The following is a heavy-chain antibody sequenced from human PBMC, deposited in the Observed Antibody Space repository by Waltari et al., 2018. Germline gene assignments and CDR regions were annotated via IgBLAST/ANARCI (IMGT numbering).Heavy chain of an antibody. V-gene: IGHV3-49*04. D-gene: IGHD3-22*01. J-gene: IGHJ4*02. CDR2: IRSKAYGGTT. CDR1: GFTFGDYA. CDR3: TRAADYYDSSGYYY. Sequence: EVQLVESGGGLVQPGRSLRLSCTASGFTFGDYAMSWVRQAPGKGLEWVGFIRSKAYGGTTEYAASVKGRFTISRDDSKSIAYLQMNSLKTEDTAVYYCTRAADYYDSSGYYYWGQGTLVTVSS.